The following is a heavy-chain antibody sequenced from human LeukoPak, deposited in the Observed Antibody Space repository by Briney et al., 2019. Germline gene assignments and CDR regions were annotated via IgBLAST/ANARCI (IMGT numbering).Heavy chain of an antibody. Sequence: GGSLRLSCAASGFTFSDYYMSWIRQAPGKGLEWVSYISSSSSYTNYADSVKGRFTISRDNAKISLYLQMNSLRAEDTAVYYCARRTGTTIDYWGQGTLVTVSS. D-gene: IGHD1-1*01. CDR2: ISSSSSYT. CDR1: GFTFSDYY. CDR3: ARRTGTTIDY. J-gene: IGHJ4*02. V-gene: IGHV3-11*06.